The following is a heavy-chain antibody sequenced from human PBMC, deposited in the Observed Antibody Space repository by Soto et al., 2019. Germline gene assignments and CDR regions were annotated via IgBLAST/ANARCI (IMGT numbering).Heavy chain of an antibody. V-gene: IGHV3-30*18. J-gene: IGHJ4*02. CDR1: GFTFSSYG. Sequence: QVQLVESGGGVVQPGRSLRLSCAASGFTFSSYGMHWVRQPPGKGLVWVAVISYDGSIKYYAYSVKGRFTISRDNSKNTLYLQMNSLRAEDTAGYYCAKGRTYYGSWRLYYFDYWGQGTLVTLSS. D-gene: IGHD3-10*01. CDR3: AKGRTYYGSWRLYYFDY. CDR2: ISYDGSIK.